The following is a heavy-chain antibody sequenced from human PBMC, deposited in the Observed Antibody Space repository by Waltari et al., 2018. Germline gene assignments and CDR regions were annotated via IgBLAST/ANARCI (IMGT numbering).Heavy chain of an antibody. CDR2: ISGREGST. J-gene: IGHJ4*02. Sequence: EVQLLESGGGLVQPGGSLRLSCAAYGFTFSVYAMSWVRQAPGKGLGWVSVISGREGSTYYVASVKGRFTISRDNSKNTLYLQMNSLRAEDTAVYYCAKDVSDIFYNIYEYYFDSWGQGTPVTVSS. CDR1: GFTFSVYA. V-gene: IGHV3-23*01. D-gene: IGHD4-4*01. CDR3: AKDVSDIFYNIYEYYFDS.